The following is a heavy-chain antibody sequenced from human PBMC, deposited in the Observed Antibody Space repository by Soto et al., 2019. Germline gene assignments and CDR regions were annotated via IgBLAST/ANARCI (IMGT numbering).Heavy chain of an antibody. Sequence: ASVKVSCKASGYTFTSYDINWVRQATGQGLEWMGWMNPNSGNTGYAQKFQGRVTMTRNTSISTAYMELSSLRSEDTAVYYCARVKRGPTLRFLEWLANVPGLDPWGQGTLVTVSS. V-gene: IGHV1-8*01. CDR2: MNPNSGNT. J-gene: IGHJ5*02. CDR1: GYTFTSYD. D-gene: IGHD3-3*01. CDR3: ARVKRGPTLRFLEWLANVPGLDP.